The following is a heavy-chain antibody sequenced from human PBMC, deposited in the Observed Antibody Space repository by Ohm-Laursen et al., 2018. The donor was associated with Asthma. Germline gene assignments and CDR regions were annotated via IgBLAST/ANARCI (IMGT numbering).Heavy chain of an antibody. CDR1: GYTFTGYY. Sequence: GASVKVSCKASGYTFTGYYMHWVRQAPGQGLEWMGRINPNSGGTNYAQKFQGRVTMTRDTSISTAYMELSRLGSDDAAVYYCALLWAYMTTVTTDYWGQGTLVTVSS. J-gene: IGHJ4*02. CDR3: ALLWAYMTTVTTDY. D-gene: IGHD4-17*01. V-gene: IGHV1-2*06. CDR2: INPNSGGT.